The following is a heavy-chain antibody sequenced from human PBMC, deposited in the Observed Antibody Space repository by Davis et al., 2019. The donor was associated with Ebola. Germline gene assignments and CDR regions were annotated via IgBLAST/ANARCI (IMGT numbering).Heavy chain of an antibody. D-gene: IGHD6-13*01. CDR3: ARGSSSWVYYGMDV. CDR1: GGSFSGYY. Sequence: SETLSLTCAVYGGSFSGYYWSWIRQPPGKGLEWIGEINHSGSTNYIPSLKSRVTISVDTSKNQFSLKLSSVTAADTAVYYCARGSSSWVYYGMDVWGQGTTVTVSS. J-gene: IGHJ6*02. V-gene: IGHV4-34*01. CDR2: INHSGST.